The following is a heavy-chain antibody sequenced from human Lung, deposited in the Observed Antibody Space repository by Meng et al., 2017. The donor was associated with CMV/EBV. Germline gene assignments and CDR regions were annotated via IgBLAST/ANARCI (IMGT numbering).Heavy chain of an antibody. D-gene: IGHD2-2*01. CDR2: IIPILGRA. J-gene: IGHJ6*02. CDR1: GGISSSYV. V-gene: IGHV1-69*10. CDR3: ARSRVLSSSPSRPPTYGMDV. Sequence: SVKVSXKASGGISSSYVISWVRQAPGQGLEWMGGIIPILGRANYGQKFQARVTITADKSTSTAHMELSSLRSEDTAVYYCARSRVLSSSPSRPPTYGMDVWRQGTAVTVSS.